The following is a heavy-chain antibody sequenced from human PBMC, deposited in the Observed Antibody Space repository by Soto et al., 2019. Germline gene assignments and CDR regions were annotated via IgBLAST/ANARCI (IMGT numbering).Heavy chain of an antibody. CDR2: ISGSGGST. J-gene: IGHJ2*01. Sequence: PGGSLRLSCAASGFTFSSYAMSWVRQAPGKGLEWVSAISGSGGSTYYADSVEGRFTISRDNSKNTLYLQMNSLRAEDTAVYYRARGATSAWWYFDLWGRGTLVTVS. V-gene: IGHV3-23*01. D-gene: IGHD1-26*01. CDR1: GFTFSSYA. CDR3: ARGATSAWWYFDL.